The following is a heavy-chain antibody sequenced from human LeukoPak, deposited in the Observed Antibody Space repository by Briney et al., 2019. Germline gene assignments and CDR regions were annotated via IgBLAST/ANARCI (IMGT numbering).Heavy chain of an antibody. CDR3: AREGTYYYDSSGYYDDAFDI. J-gene: IGHJ3*02. Sequence: KPGGSLRLSCAASGFTFSSYSMNWVRQAPGKGLEWVSSISSSSSYIYYADSVKGRFTISRDNAKNSLYLQMNSLRAEDTAVYYCAREGTYYYDSSGYYDDAFDIWGQGTMVTVSS. CDR1: GFTFSSYS. V-gene: IGHV3-21*01. CDR2: ISSSSSYI. D-gene: IGHD3-22*01.